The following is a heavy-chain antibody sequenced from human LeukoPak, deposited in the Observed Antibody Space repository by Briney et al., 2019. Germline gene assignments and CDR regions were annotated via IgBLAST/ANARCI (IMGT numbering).Heavy chain of an antibody. CDR2: ISSLSSTI. CDR3: ARDRAPNSGTVLAS. J-gene: IGHJ5*02. CDR1: GFTFSSYS. V-gene: IGHV3-48*01. D-gene: IGHD1-26*01. Sequence: GGSLRLSCAASGFTFSSYSMNWVRQAPGKGLEWVSYISSLSSTIYYADSMKGRFTISRDNAKNSVYLQMNGLRADDTAVYYCARDRAPNSGTVLASWGQGTLVTVSS.